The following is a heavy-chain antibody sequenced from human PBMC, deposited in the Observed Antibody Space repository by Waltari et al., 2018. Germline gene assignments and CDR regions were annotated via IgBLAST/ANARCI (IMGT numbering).Heavy chain of an antibody. V-gene: IGHV4-31*03. CDR2: IYYSGST. J-gene: IGHJ3*02. D-gene: IGHD3-22*01. CDR3: ARGESDSSGYYLDAFDI. CDR1: GGSISSGGYY. Sequence: QVQLQESGPGLVKPSQTLSLTCTVSGGSISSGGYYWSWIRQHPGKGLEWIGYIYYSGSTYYNPSLKSRVTISVDTSKNQFSLKLSSVTAADTAVYYCARGESDSSGYYLDAFDIWGQGTMVTVSS.